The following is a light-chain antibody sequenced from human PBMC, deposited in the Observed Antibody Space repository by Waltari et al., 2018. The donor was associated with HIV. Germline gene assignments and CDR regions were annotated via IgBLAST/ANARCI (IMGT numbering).Light chain of an antibody. CDR3: NSRDSSGHHWV. V-gene: IGLV3-19*01. Sequence: SSELTQDPAVSVALGQTVTITCQGDTLRNFFASWSQQRPGQAPILVIYGRNYRPSGIPDRFSGSISGNTASLIITGAQAEDEAAYYCNSRDSSGHHWVFGGGTKVTVL. CDR1: TLRNFF. J-gene: IGLJ3*02. CDR2: GRN.